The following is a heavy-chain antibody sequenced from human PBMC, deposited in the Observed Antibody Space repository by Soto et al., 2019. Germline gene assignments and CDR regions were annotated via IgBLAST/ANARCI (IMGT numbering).Heavy chain of an antibody. CDR1: GVTFSSYA. D-gene: IGHD3-22*01. V-gene: IGHV1-69*01. CDR3: ARSNSSGYYYCDY. J-gene: IGHJ4*02. CDR2: IIXILGKX. Sequence: SVKVSCKASGVTFSSYAISWVRQAPGQGLKWMGGIIXILGKXNYAKKFQGRXXITADESXXKAYMELSSLRSEETAVYYCARSNSSGYYYCDYWGQGTLVTVSS.